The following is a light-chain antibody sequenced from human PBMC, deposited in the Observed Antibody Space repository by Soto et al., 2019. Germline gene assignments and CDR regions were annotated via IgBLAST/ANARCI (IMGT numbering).Light chain of an antibody. V-gene: IGKV1-27*01. J-gene: IGKJ4*01. CDR2: AAS. CDR3: HGYNSAPLT. Sequence: DIQMTHSPSSLSASVGDRVTITCRASQDVSNYLAWYQQKPGKVPVLLIYAASSLQSGVPSRFSGSGSGTDFTLAISSLQPEDVATYYCHGYNSAPLTFGGGTKVDSK. CDR1: QDVSNY.